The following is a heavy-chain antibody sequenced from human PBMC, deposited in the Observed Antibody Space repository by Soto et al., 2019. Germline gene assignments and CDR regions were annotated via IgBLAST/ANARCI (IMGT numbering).Heavy chain of an antibody. CDR1: GYSFTSYW. D-gene: IGHD3-22*01. CDR2: IYPGDSDT. J-gene: IGHJ4*02. Sequence: GESLKISCNGSGYSFTSYWIGWVRQMPGKGLEWMGIIYPGDSDTRYSPSFQGQVTISADKSISTAYLQWSSLKASDTAMYYCARHVTGYYYDSSGYYPNLDYWGQGTLVTVSS. CDR3: ARHVTGYYYDSSGYYPNLDY. V-gene: IGHV5-51*01.